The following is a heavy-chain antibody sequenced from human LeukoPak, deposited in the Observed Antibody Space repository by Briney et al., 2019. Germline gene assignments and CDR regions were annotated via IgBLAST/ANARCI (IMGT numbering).Heavy chain of an antibody. CDR2: IYYSGST. V-gene: IGHV4-59*01. D-gene: IGHD4-17*01. CDR3: ARLSHYNCGDSNDY. Sequence: SETLSLTCTVSGASISSYYWSWARQPPGKGLEWLGYIYYSGSTNYNPSLKSRVTISVDTSKNQFSLKLTSVTAADTALYYCARLSHYNCGDSNDYWGLGTLVTVSS. J-gene: IGHJ4*02. CDR1: GASISSYY.